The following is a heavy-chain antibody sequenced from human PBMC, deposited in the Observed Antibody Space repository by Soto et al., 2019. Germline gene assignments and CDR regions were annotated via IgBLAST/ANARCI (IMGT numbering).Heavy chain of an antibody. J-gene: IGHJ4*02. CDR3: ARGSAKESYCGGDCYHY. CDR1: GYTFTSYY. CDR2: INPSGGST. V-gene: IGHV1-46*01. Sequence: ASVKVSCKASGYTFTSYYMHWVRQAPGQGLEWMGIINPSGGSTSYAQKFQGRVTMTRDTSTSTVYMELSSLRSEDTAVYYCARGSAKESYCGGDCYHYWGQGTLVTVSS. D-gene: IGHD2-21*02.